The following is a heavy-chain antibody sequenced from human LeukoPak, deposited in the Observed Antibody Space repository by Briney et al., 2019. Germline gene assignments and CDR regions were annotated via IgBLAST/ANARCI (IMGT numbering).Heavy chain of an antibody. J-gene: IGHJ4*02. D-gene: IGHD6-19*01. CDR3: ARARGAGAVDY. V-gene: IGHV4-34*01. CDR1: GGSFSGYY. CDR2: INHSGNT. Sequence: SETLSLTCAVYGGSFSGYYWSWIRQSPGKGLEWIGEINHSGNTNYNPSLKSRLTLSVDTSKNQFSLKLSSVTAADTAVYYCARARGAGAVDYWGQGTLVTVSS.